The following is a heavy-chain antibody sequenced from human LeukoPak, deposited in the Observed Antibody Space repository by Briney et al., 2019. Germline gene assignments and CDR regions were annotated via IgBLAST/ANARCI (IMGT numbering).Heavy chain of an antibody. D-gene: IGHD5-18*01. Sequence: PGGSLRLSCAAPGFTFSTYGMHWVRQAPGKGLEWVAVIWYDGSNKYYADSVKGRFTISRDNSKNTLYLQMNSLRAEDTAVYYCAKSRYSYDYFDYWGQGTLVTVSS. CDR1: GFTFSTYG. CDR3: AKSRYSYDYFDY. V-gene: IGHV3-33*06. J-gene: IGHJ4*02. CDR2: IWYDGSNK.